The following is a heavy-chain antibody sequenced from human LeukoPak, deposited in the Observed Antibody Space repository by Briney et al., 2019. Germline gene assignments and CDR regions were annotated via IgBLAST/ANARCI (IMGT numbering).Heavy chain of an antibody. J-gene: IGHJ5*02. Sequence: SETLSLTCAVSGGSISSGGYSWSWIRQPPGKGLEWIGYIYYSGSTYYNPSLKSRVTISVDTSKNQFSLKLSSVTAADTAVYYCARGVEMATMARWFDPWGQGTLVTVSS. CDR1: GGSISSGGYS. CDR3: ARGVEMATMARWFDP. CDR2: IYYSGST. D-gene: IGHD5-24*01. V-gene: IGHV4-30-4*07.